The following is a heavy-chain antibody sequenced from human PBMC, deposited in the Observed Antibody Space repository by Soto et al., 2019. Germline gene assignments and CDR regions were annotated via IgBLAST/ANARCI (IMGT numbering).Heavy chain of an antibody. D-gene: IGHD2-15*01. CDR2: IIPILGIA. CDR3: ASLGYCSGGSCLNYFDY. Sequence: QVQLVQSGAEVKKPGSSVKVSCKASGGTFSSYTISWVRQAPGQGLEWMGRIIPILGIANYAQKFRGRVTITADKSTSTAYMELSSLRSEDTAVYYCASLGYCSGGSCLNYFDYWGQGTLVTVSS. CDR1: GGTFSSYT. V-gene: IGHV1-69*02. J-gene: IGHJ4*02.